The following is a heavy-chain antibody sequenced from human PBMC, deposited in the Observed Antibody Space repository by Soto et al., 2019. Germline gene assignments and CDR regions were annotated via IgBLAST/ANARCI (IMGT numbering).Heavy chain of an antibody. D-gene: IGHD6-19*01. CDR2: IYHSGST. Sequence: LSLTCAVSGGSISSSNWWSWVRQPPGKGLEWIGEIYHSGSTNYNPSLKSRITISVDTSNNQFSLKLTSVTAADTAVYYCARVHVMVVAGSTFDYWGHGTLVTVSS. J-gene: IGHJ4*01. CDR3: ARVHVMVVAGSTFDY. CDR1: GGSISSSNW. V-gene: IGHV4-4*02.